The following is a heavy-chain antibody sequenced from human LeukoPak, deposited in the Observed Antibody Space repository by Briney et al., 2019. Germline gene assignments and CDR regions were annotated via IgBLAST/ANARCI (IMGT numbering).Heavy chain of an antibody. V-gene: IGHV4-59*12. CDR1: GGSLSSYY. CDR2: IYYSGST. Sequence: PSETLSLTCTVSGGSLSSYYWNWIRQPPGKGLEWIGYIYYSGSTSYNPSLKSRVTISIDTSKNQFSLKLSSVTAAHTAVYYCAREVVAAAEVDYWGQGTLVTVSS. CDR3: AREVVAAAEVDY. J-gene: IGHJ4*02. D-gene: IGHD6-13*01.